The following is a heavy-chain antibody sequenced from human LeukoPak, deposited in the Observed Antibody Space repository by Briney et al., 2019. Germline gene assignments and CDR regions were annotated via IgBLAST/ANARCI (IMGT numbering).Heavy chain of an antibody. Sequence: SETLSLTCTVSGGSISSYYWSWIRQPPGKGLEWLGYIYYSGSTNYNPSLKSRVTISVDTSKNQFSLKLSSVTAADTAVYYCARLGSYYDILTGYYKSFDYWGQGTLVTVSS. CDR2: IYYSGST. D-gene: IGHD3-9*01. J-gene: IGHJ4*02. CDR1: GGSISSYY. CDR3: ARLGSYYDILTGYYKSFDY. V-gene: IGHV4-59*01.